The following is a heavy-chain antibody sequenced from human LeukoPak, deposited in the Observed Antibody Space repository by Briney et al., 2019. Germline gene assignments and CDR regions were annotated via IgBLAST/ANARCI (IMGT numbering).Heavy chain of an antibody. CDR3: ARASPNYYDSSGYYEPTEYFQH. D-gene: IGHD3-22*01. J-gene: IGHJ1*01. CDR1: GFTFSSYS. Sequence: GGSLRLSCAASGFTFSSYSMNWVRQAPGKGLEWVSSISSSSSYIYYADSVKGRFTISRDNAKNSLYLQMNSLRAEDTAVYYCARASPNYYDSSGYYEPTEYFQHWGQGTLVTVSS. CDR2: ISSSSSYI. V-gene: IGHV3-21*01.